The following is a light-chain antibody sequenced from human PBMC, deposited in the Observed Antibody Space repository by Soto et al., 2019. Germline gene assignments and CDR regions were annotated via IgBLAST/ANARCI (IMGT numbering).Light chain of an antibody. CDR2: CAS. CDR3: QQYSDWPYT. V-gene: IGKV3-15*01. Sequence: IVMTQSPATLSVSPGEIATLSCGASQSVSSTLAWYQQKPGHSPRLLIYCASTRATGVPARFSGSGSGTEFTLAISSLQSEDFAVYYCQQYSDWPYTFGQGTKVDIK. J-gene: IGKJ2*01. CDR1: QSVSST.